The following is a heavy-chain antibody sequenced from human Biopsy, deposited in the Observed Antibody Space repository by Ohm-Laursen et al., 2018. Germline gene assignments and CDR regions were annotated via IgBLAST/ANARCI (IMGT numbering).Heavy chain of an antibody. CDR1: DASASSGRYY. J-gene: IGHJ6*02. V-gene: IGHV4-61*01. CDR2: FYSSGTT. D-gene: IGHD6-13*01. CDR3: ARVPLPGIGAAYQGRFLYGMDV. Sequence: SQTLSLTCAVSDASASSGRYYWTWIRQPPRKPLEWIGYFYSSGTTRYNPSLESRLSISMDTSKNEVSLSLRSVTAADTAVYYCARVPLPGIGAAYQGRFLYGMDVWGQGTTVSVSS.